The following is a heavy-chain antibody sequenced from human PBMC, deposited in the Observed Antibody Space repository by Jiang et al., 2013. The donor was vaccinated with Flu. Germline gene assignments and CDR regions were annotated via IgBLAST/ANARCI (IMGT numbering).Heavy chain of an antibody. CDR1: GFTFSIHS. V-gene: IGHV3-21*01. Sequence: VQLVESGGGLVKPGGSLRLSCAASGFTFSIHSMNWVRQAPGKGLEWVSLISSSSSEIYYADSVKGRFTISRDNAKNSLNLQVNSLRAEDTAVYYCARSNKWRDGYFDYWGQGT. CDR2: ISSSSSEI. J-gene: IGHJ4*02. CDR3: ARSNKWRDGYFDY. D-gene: IGHD5-24*01.